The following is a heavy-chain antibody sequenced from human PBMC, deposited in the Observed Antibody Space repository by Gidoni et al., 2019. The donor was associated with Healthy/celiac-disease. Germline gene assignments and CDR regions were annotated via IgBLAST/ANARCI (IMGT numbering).Heavy chain of an antibody. CDR1: GPSFSGYY. CDR3: ARGRYHDSNGFPY. Sequence: QVQSQQSGAGLSKPSETLSLTCAMSGPSFSGYYWCWSRQSPGRGLEWIAEITHTGSTNYKPSLRSRVTISVDASKNQFSLQLRSVTAADTAVYYCARGRYHDSNGFPYWGQGTLVTVS. V-gene: IGHV4-34*01. J-gene: IGHJ4*02. D-gene: IGHD3-22*01. CDR2: ITHTGST.